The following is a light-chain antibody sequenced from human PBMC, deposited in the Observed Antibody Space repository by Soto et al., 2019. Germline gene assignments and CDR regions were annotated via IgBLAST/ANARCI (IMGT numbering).Light chain of an antibody. J-gene: IGKJ1*01. CDR3: QQYKDWPPR. Sequence: EMVMTQSPATLSVSPGERATLSCRASQSVSSYLAWYQQKPGQPPRLLIYVASTRAAGIPARFSGSGSGTEFTLPISSLQSEDFAVYYCQQYKDWPPRFGQGTKLEIK. V-gene: IGKV3-15*01. CDR1: QSVSSY. CDR2: VAS.